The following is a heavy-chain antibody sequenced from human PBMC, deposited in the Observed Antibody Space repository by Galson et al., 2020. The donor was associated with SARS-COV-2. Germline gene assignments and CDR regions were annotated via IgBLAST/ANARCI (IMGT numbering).Heavy chain of an antibody. D-gene: IGHD3-22*01. V-gene: IGHV3-7*01. CDR3: ARVLKQDYYDSSGYRPLENWFDP. CDR1: GFTFSSYW. Sequence: PGGSLRLSCSASGFTFSSYWMSWVRQAPGKGLEWAASVKEDGSEKYYVDSVRGRFIISGDNAKNSLFLQMNSLRAEDSAVYYCARVLKQDYYDSSGYRPLENWFDPWGQGTLVTVSS. CDR2: VKEDGSEK. J-gene: IGHJ5*02.